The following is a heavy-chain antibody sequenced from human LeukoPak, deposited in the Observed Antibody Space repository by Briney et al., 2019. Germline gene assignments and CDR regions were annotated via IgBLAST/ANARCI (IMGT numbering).Heavy chain of an antibody. CDR1: GFTFSSYA. Sequence: GRSLRLSCAASGFTFSSYAMHWVRQAPGKGLEWVAVISYDGSNKYYADSVKGRFTISRDNSKNTLYLQMNSLRAEDTAVCYCARGGHCSSTSCYGYYHYYGMDVWGQGTTVTVSS. CDR3: ARGGHCSSTSCYGYYHYYGMDV. D-gene: IGHD2-2*01. CDR2: ISYDGSNK. J-gene: IGHJ6*02. V-gene: IGHV3-30-3*01.